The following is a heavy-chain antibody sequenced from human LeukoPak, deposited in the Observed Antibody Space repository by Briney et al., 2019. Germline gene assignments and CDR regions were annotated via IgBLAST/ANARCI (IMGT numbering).Heavy chain of an antibody. Sequence: PETLSLTCTVSGGSMISYYWSWIRQPAGKRLEWIGRISASGSTNYNPSLKSRITMSVDTSKNQFSLNLASVTAADTATYYCARLDGASDFWGQGTLVTVSS. CDR1: GGSMISYY. J-gene: IGHJ4*02. CDR3: ARLDGASDF. D-gene: IGHD3/OR15-3a*01. CDR2: ISASGST. V-gene: IGHV4-4*07.